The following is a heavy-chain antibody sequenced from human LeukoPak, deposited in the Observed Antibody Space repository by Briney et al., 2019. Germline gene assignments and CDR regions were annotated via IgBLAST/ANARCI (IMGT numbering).Heavy chain of an antibody. Sequence: SVKDSCKASGGTFSSYAISWVRQAPGQGLEWMGGIIPIFGTANYAQKFQGRVTITTDESTSTAYMELSSLRSEDTAVYYCARSTSNYGFTFDYWGQGTLVTVSS. CDR2: IIPIFGTA. D-gene: IGHD4-11*01. V-gene: IGHV1-69*05. CDR1: GGTFSSYA. J-gene: IGHJ4*02. CDR3: ARSTSNYGFTFDY.